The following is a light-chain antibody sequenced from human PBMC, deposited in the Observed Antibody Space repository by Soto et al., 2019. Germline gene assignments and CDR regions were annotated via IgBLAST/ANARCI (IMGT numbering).Light chain of an antibody. J-gene: IGLJ3*02. Sequence: SYELTQPPSVSVSPGQTASITCSGAKLGDKYACWYQQKPGQSPVLVIYQDNKRPSGIPERFSGSNSGNTATLTISGTQAMDEADYYCQAWDSSTAWVFGGGTQLTVL. V-gene: IGLV3-1*01. CDR1: KLGDKY. CDR2: QDN. CDR3: QAWDSSTAWV.